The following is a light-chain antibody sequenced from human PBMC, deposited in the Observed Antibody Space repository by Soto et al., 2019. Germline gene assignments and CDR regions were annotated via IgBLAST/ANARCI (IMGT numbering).Light chain of an antibody. J-gene: IGKJ4*01. CDR2: AAS. V-gene: IGKV3-15*01. CDR1: QSVSSN. Sequence: EIAMTQSPATLSVSPGERVTVSCRASQSVSSNLAWYQQKPGQAPRLLIYAASTRATGIPARFSGSGSGTEFTLTISSLQSEDFAVYYCQQYDNWPPLTFGGGTKVEIK. CDR3: QQYDNWPPLT.